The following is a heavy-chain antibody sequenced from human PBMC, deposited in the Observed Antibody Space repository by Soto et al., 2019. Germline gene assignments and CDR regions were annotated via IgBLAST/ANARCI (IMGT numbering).Heavy chain of an antibody. CDR3: ARDEGDYDFWSGYTHDY. CDR2: ISYDGSNK. Sequence: QVQLVESGGGVVQPGRSLRLSCAASGFTFSSYAMHWVRQAPGKGLEWVAVISYDGSNKYYADSVKGRFTISRDNSKNTLYLQMNSLRAEDTAVYYCARDEGDYDFWSGYTHDYRGQGTLVTVSS. V-gene: IGHV3-30-3*01. CDR1: GFTFSSYA. D-gene: IGHD3-3*01. J-gene: IGHJ4*02.